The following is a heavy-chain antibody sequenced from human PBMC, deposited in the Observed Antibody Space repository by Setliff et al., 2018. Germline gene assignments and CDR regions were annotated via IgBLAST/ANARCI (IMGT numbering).Heavy chain of an antibody. J-gene: IGHJ4*02. CDR2: IYYSGST. Sequence: SETLSLTCTVSGGSISSSSYYWGWIRQPPGKGLEWIGSIYYSGSTYYNPSLKSRVTTSVDTSKNQFSLKLSSVTAADTAAYYCASVVEDYYDGSGYFLPSYYFDYWGQGTLVTVPQ. CDR3: ASVVEDYYDGSGYFLPSYYFDY. D-gene: IGHD3-22*01. V-gene: IGHV4-39*07. CDR1: GGSISSSSYY.